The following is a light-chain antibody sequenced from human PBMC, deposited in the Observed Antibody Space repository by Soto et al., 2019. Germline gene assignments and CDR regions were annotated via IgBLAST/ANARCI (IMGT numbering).Light chain of an antibody. V-gene: IGLV1-51*02. CDR2: ENN. CDR1: SSNIGNNY. J-gene: IGLJ3*02. Sequence: QSVLTQPPSVSAAPGPKVTISCSGSSSNIGNNYVSWYQQLPGTAPKLLIYENNKRPSGIPDRFSGSKSGTSATLGITGLQPGYEADYYCGTWDSSLSAGVFGGGTKLTVL. CDR3: GTWDSSLSAGV.